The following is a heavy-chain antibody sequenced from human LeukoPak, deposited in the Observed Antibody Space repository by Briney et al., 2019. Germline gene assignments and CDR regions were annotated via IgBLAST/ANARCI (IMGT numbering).Heavy chain of an antibody. V-gene: IGHV1-46*01. Sequence: GASVKVSCKTSGYTFTSYYMHWVGQAPGQGLEWMGIINPSGGSTNYAQKFQGRVTMTRDMSTSTVYMELSSLRSEDTAIYYCARGRSSGVTTVTSHLGLDPWGQGTLVTVSS. CDR3: ARGRSSGVTTVTSHLGLDP. D-gene: IGHD4-11*01. J-gene: IGHJ5*02. CDR1: GYTFTSYY. CDR2: INPSGGST.